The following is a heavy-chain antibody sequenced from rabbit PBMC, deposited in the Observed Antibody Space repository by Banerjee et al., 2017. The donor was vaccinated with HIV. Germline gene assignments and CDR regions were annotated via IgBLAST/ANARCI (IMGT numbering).Heavy chain of an antibody. Sequence: QQQLEESGGGLVKPEGSLTLTCKASGFDFSGNVMCWVRQAPGKGLELIACINTYSAIDGYASWVNGRFTISRSTSPNTVDLKMTSLTAADTATYFCGKSHDGIGWAFDLWGPGTLVTVS. CDR3: GKSHDGIGWAFDL. CDR2: INTYSAID. D-gene: IGHD4-2*01. J-gene: IGHJ4*01. CDR1: GFDFSGNV. V-gene: IGHV1S43*01.